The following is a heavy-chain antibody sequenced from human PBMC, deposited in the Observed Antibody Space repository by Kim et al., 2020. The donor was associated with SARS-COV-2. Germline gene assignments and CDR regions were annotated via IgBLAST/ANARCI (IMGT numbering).Heavy chain of an antibody. CDR2: IYYSGST. CDR1: GGSISSSSYY. J-gene: IGHJ4*02. CDR3: ARHWDWMRVEAALDY. V-gene: IGHV4-39*01. Sequence: SETLSLTCTVSGGSISSSSYYWGWIRQPPGKGLEWIGSIYYSGSTYYNPSLKSRVTISVDTSKNQFSLKLSSVTAADTAVYYCARHWDWMRVEAALDYWGQGTLVTVSS. D-gene: IGHD6-13*01.